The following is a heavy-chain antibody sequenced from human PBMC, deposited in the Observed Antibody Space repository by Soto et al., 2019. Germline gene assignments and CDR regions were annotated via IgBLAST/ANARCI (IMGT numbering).Heavy chain of an antibody. D-gene: IGHD2-2*01. V-gene: IGHV3-66*01. J-gene: IGHJ3*02. CDR1: GFTVSSNY. CDR2: IYSGGST. CDR3: AREEGYCSSTSCYDGTFGAFDI. Sequence: EVQLVESGGGLVQPGGSLRLSCAASGFTVSSNYMSWVRQAPGKGLEWVSVIYSGGSTYYADSVKGRFTISRDNSKNTLYLQMNSLRAEDTAVYYCAREEGYCSSTSCYDGTFGAFDIWGQGTMVTASS.